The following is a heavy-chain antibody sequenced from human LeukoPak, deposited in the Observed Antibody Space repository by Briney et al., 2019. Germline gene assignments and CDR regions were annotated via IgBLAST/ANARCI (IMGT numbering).Heavy chain of an antibody. Sequence: SVKVSCKASGGTFISYAISWVRQAPGQGLEWMGGIIPIFGTANYAQKFQGRVTITTDESTSTAYMELSSLRSEDTAVYYCARGSVITGTSYYYYYMDVWGKGTTVTVSS. D-gene: IGHD1-20*01. J-gene: IGHJ6*03. CDR3: ARGSVITGTSYYYYYMDV. CDR2: IIPIFGTA. CDR1: GGTFISYA. V-gene: IGHV1-69*05.